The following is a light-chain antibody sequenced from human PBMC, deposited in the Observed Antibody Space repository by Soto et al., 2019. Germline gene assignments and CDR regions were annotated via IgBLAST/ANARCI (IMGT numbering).Light chain of an antibody. CDR1: QSVSSY. V-gene: IGKV3-15*01. Sequence: EIVMTQSPATLSVSPGERATLSCRASQSVSSYLAWYQQKPGQAPRLLIYGASTRATDIPARFSGSGSGTEFTLTISSLQSEDFALYDGQQYNKWPRTFGGGPMADIK. CDR3: QQYNKWPRT. CDR2: GAS. J-gene: IGKJ4*01.